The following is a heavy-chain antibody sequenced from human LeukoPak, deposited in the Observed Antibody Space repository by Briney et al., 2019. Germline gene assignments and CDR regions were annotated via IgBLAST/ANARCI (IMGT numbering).Heavy chain of an antibody. CDR3: AREEQARWLQHQYYFDY. J-gene: IGHJ4*02. D-gene: IGHD5-24*01. Sequence: PGGSLRLSCAASGFTFSSYWMSWVRQAPGKGLEWVANIKQDGSEKYYVDSVKGRFTISRDNAKNSLYLQMNSLRAEDTAVYYCAREEQARWLQHQYYFDYWGQGTLVTVSS. CDR2: IKQDGSEK. CDR1: GFTFSSYW. V-gene: IGHV3-7*01.